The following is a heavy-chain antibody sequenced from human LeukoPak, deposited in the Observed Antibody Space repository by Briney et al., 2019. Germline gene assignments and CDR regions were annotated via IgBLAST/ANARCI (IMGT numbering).Heavy chain of an antibody. CDR3: AKDLLYRYFDY. V-gene: IGHV3-23*01. CDR2: ISGSGGSK. J-gene: IGHJ4*02. CDR1: GFTFSSYA. Sequence: GGSLRLSCAASGFTFSSYAMSGVGQAPGKGLEWVSGISGSGGSKYYADSVKGRFTISRDNSKNTLSLQMNSLRAEDTAVYYCAKDLLYRYFDYWGQGTLVTVSS. D-gene: IGHD2-8*01.